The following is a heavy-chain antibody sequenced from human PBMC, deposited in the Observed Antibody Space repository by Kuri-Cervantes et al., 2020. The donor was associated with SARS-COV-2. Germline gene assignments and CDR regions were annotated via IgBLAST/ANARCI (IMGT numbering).Heavy chain of an antibody. D-gene: IGHD6-13*01. V-gene: IGHV3-48*01. CDR1: GFTFSSYS. CDR3: AREDSSSWEGDAFDI. Sequence: GESLKISCAASGFTFSSYSMNWVRQAPGKGLEWVSYISSSSSTIYYADSVRGRFTISRDNAKNSLYLQMNSLRAEDTAVYYCAREDSSSWEGDAFDIWGQGTMVTVSS. J-gene: IGHJ3*02. CDR2: ISSSSSTI.